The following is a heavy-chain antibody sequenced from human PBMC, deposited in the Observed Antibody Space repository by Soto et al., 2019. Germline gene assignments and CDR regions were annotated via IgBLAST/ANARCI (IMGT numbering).Heavy chain of an antibody. V-gene: IGHV1-8*01. D-gene: IGHD4-17*01. CDR2: MNPNSGNT. CDR1: GYTFASHD. CDR3: ARWDYGDYARFDY. Sequence: ASVKVSCKASGYTFASHDINWVRQATGQGLEWMGWMNPNSGNTGYAQKFQGRVTMTRNTSISTAYMELSSLRSEDTAVYYCARWDYGDYARFDYWGQGTLVTVSS. J-gene: IGHJ4*02.